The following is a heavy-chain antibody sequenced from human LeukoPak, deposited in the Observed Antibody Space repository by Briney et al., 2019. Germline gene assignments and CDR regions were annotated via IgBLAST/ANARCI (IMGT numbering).Heavy chain of an antibody. D-gene: IGHD1-26*01. CDR1: GGSISSSNW. V-gene: IGHV4-4*02. Sequence: SETLSLTCAVSGGSISSSNWWSWVRQPPGKGLEWIGEIYHSGSTNYNPSLKSRVTISVDKSKNQFSLRLNSVTAADTAMYFCVKSGGYGLIDYWGQGTLVTVSS. CDR3: VKSGGYGLIDY. CDR2: IYHSGST. J-gene: IGHJ4*02.